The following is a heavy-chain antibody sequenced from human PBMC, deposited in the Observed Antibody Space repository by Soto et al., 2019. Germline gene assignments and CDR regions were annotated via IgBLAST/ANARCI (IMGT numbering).Heavy chain of an antibody. V-gene: IGHV3-23*01. Sequence: TGGSLRLSCAASGFTLSSYAMSWVRQAPGKGLEWVSTISGSDGRTYSTNTEKGRFTISRDNARNSLKLQNNSLRDEDTAGYYCARDGGWDYWGQGTLVTVSS. CDR2: ISGSDGRT. D-gene: IGHD2-15*01. J-gene: IGHJ4*01. CDR1: GFTLSSYA. CDR3: ARDGGWDY.